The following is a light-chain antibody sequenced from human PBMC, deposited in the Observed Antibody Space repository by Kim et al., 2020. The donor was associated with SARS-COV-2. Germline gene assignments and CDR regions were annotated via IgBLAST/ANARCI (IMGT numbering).Light chain of an antibody. J-gene: IGLJ2*01. V-gene: IGLV2-11*03. CDR1: GNDVGGDND. Sequence: PGQSVTTSCTGTGNDVGGDNDGSWYQQHPGKAPKLMIYDVSNRPSGVPDRFSGSKSGNTASLTISGLQPEDEADYYCCSYAGSYTVFGGGTQLTVL. CDR3: CSYAGSYTV. CDR2: DVS.